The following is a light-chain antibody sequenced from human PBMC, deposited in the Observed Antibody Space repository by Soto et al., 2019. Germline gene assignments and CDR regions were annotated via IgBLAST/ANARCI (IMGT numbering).Light chain of an antibody. Sequence: EIVLTQSPATLSLSPWERATLSCRASQSVSSNLAWYQQKPGQAPRLLIYGASTRATDIPARFSGSGSGTEFTLTISSLQSEDFAVYYCQQYNNWPPWTFGQGTKVDIK. V-gene: IGKV3-15*01. CDR2: GAS. J-gene: IGKJ1*01. CDR3: QQYNNWPPWT. CDR1: QSVSSN.